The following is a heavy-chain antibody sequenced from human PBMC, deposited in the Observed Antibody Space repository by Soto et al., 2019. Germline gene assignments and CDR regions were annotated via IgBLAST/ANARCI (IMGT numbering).Heavy chain of an antibody. J-gene: IGHJ4*02. V-gene: IGHV3-30*18. CDR1: GFMFTSYG. D-gene: IGHD1-1*01. Sequence: PGGSLRLSCAASGFMFTSYGMHWVRQAPGKGLEWVAVMSADGSEKHYTDSVQGRFTISRDTSKNTLYLQMNSLRDEDTAVYFCTKQHNTGSYFEHWGQGALVTVSS. CDR2: MSADGSEK. CDR3: TKQHNTGSYFEH.